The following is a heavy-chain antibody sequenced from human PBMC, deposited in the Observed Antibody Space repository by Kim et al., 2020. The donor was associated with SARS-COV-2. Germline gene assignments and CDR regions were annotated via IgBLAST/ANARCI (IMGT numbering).Heavy chain of an antibody. CDR3: AREGYGFWSDSLFDP. CDR1: GYTFTSYG. D-gene: IGHD3-3*01. CDR2: ISAYNGNT. V-gene: IGHV1-18*01. Sequence: ASVKVSCKASGYTFTSYGISWVRQAPGQGLEWMGWISAYNGNTNYAQKLQGRVTMTTDTSTSTAYMELRSLRSDDTAVYYCAREGYGFWSDSLFDPWGQGTLVTVSS. J-gene: IGHJ5*02.